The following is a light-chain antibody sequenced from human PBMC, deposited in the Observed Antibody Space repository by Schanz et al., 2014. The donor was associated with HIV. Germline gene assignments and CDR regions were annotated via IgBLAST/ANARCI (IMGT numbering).Light chain of an antibody. V-gene: IGLV2-14*03. CDR1: SSDVGGFYS. Sequence: QSALTQPASVSASPGQSITISCTGISSDVGGFYSVSWYQQHPGKAPKLMIFDVSNRPSGVANRFSGAKSGNTASLTISGLQAEDEADYYCGSYITAAPWVFGGGTKVTVL. CDR3: GSYITAAPWV. CDR2: DVS. J-gene: IGLJ2*01.